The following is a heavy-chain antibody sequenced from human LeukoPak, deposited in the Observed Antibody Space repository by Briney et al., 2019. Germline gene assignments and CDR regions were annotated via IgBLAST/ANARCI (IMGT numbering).Heavy chain of an antibody. CDR3: ASPPYYYGSGSYFY. CDR1: GGTFSSYA. Sequence: ASVKVSCKASGGTFSSYAISWVRQAPGQGLEWMGRIIPILGIANCAQKFQGRVTITADKSTSTAYMELSSLRSEDTAVYYCASPPYYYGSGSYFYWGQGTLVTVSS. CDR2: IIPILGIA. J-gene: IGHJ4*02. D-gene: IGHD3-10*01. V-gene: IGHV1-69*04.